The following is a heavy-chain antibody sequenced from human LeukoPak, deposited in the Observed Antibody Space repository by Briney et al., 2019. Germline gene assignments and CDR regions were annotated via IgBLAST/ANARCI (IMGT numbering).Heavy chain of an antibody. CDR1: GGTFSSYA. CDR2: IIPILGIA. D-gene: IGHD6-13*01. V-gene: IGHV1-69*04. Sequence: VASLKVSCKASGGTFSSYAISWVRQAPGQGLEWMGRIIPILGIANYAQKFQGRVTITADKSTSTAYMELSSVRSEDTDVYYCARDHGVSSWYPVSSYYGMDVWGQGTTVTVSS. CDR3: ARDHGVSSWYPVSSYYGMDV. J-gene: IGHJ6*02.